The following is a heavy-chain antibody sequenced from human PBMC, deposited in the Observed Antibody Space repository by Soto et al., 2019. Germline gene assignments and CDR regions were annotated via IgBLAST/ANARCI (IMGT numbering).Heavy chain of an antibody. CDR3: AKSLRLGESFDY. V-gene: IGHV3-30*18. CDR2: ISYDGSNK. D-gene: IGHD3-16*01. CDR1: GFTFSDYY. J-gene: IGHJ4*02. Sequence: GGSLRLSCAASGFTFSDYYMSWIRQAPGKGLEWVAVISYDGSNKYYADSVKGRFTISRDNSKNTLYLQMNSLRAEDTAVYYCAKSLRLGESFDYWGQGTLVTVSS.